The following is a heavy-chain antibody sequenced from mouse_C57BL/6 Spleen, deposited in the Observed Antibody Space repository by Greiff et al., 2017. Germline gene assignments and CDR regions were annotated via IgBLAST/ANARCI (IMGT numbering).Heavy chain of an antibody. CDR2: ISSGSSTI. V-gene: IGHV5-17*01. D-gene: IGHD1-1*01. Sequence: VQLKESGGGLVKPGGSLKLSCAASGFTFSDYGMHWVRQAPEKGLEWVAYISSGSSTIYYADTVKGRFTISRDNAKNTLFLQMTSVRSEDTAMYYCARGGITTVGYFDYWGQGTTLTVSS. CDR3: ARGGITTVGYFDY. J-gene: IGHJ2*01. CDR1: GFTFSDYG.